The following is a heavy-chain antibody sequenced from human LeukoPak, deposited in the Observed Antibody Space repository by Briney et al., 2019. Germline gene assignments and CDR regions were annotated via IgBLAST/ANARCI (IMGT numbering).Heavy chain of an antibody. Sequence: GGSLRLSCAASGFTFSSYAMSGVRQAPGKGLEWVSSISGSGGSTYYADPVKGRFTTSRDNSKNTLYLQMNSLRAEDTAVYYCAKGGESGGSCYSVQHWGQGTLVTVSS. CDR2: ISGSGGST. CDR1: GFTFSSYA. V-gene: IGHV3-23*01. D-gene: IGHD2-15*01. J-gene: IGHJ1*01. CDR3: AKGGESGGSCYSVQH.